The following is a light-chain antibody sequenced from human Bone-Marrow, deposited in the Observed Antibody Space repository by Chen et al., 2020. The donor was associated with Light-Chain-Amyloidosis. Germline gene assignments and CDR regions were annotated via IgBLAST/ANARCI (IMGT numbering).Light chain of an antibody. Sequence: SYELTQPPSVSVSPGQTARITCSGDDLPTKYAYWYQQKPGQAPVLVIHRDTERPSGISERFSGSSSGATATLTISVVQAEDEAGYHCQSADSSGTYEVIFGGGTKLTVL. CDR3: QSADSSGTYEVI. V-gene: IGLV3-25*03. CDR1: DLPTKY. CDR2: RDT. J-gene: IGLJ2*01.